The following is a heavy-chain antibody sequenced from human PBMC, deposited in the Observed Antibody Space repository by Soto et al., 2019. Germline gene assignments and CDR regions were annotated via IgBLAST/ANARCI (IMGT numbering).Heavy chain of an antibody. J-gene: IGHJ4*02. CDR2: IYWDDGK. V-gene: IGHV2-5*02. D-gene: IGHD4-17*01. CDR3: AHLTTGGFYFDY. Sequence: QITLKESGPTLVKPTQTLTLTCTFSGFSLRTSGVGVGWIRQPPGKALELLALIYWDDGKRYSPSLKSRLTITKDTSKNQVVLRMTNMDPVDTATYYCAHLTTGGFYFDYWGQGTLVTVSS. CDR1: GFSLRTSGVG.